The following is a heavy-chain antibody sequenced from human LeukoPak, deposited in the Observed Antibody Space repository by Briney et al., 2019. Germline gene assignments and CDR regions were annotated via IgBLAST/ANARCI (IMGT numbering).Heavy chain of an antibody. CDR2: IKQDGSEK. J-gene: IGHJ4*02. CDR3: AREGYDSSGYYYEDY. V-gene: IGHV3-7*01. D-gene: IGHD3-22*01. Sequence: GSLRLSCAASGFTFSSYWMSWVRQAPGKGLEWVANIKQDGSEKYYVDSVKGRFTISRDNAKNSLYLQMNSLRAEDTAVYYCAREGYDSSGYYYEDYWGQGTLVTVSS. CDR1: GFTFSSYW.